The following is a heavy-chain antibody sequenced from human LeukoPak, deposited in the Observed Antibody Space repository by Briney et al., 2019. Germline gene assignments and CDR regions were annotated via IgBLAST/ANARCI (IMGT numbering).Heavy chain of an antibody. CDR1: GFTFSIYA. CDR2: ISGSGGST. V-gene: IGHV3-23*01. J-gene: IGHJ6*02. CDR3: GKGSYPDYYYYYGMDV. D-gene: IGHD1-26*01. Sequence: PGGSLRLSCAGSGFTFSIYAMSWVRQAPGKGLEWVSAISGSGGSTYYADSVKGRFTISRDNSKNTLYLQMNSLRAEDTAVYYCGKGSYPDYYYYYGMDVWGQGTTVTVSS.